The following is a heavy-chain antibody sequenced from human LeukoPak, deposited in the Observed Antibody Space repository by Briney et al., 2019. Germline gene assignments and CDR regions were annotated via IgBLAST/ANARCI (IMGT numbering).Heavy chain of an antibody. J-gene: IGHJ5*02. CDR2: ISSGSSPI. Sequence: GGSLRLSCAVSGFTITSWSMNWVRQAPGKGLEWLSYISSGSSPIYYADSVKGRFTISRDDAKNLVYLQMNSLRAEDTAVYYCTYLRTPYYNDKWLDPWGQGALVTVSS. CDR1: GFTITSWS. V-gene: IGHV3-48*04. D-gene: IGHD3/OR15-3a*01. CDR3: TYLRTPYYNDKWLDP.